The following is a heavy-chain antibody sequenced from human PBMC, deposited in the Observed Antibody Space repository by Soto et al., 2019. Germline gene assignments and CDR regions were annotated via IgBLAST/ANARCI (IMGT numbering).Heavy chain of an antibody. V-gene: IGHV1-69*05. CDR2: IIPIFGTA. D-gene: IGHD2-15*01. Sequence: QVQLVQSGAEVKKPGSSVKVSCKASGGTFSSYAISWVRQAPGQGLEWMGGIIPIFGTANYAQKFQGRVRITTAEYTRTAYMELRSLRSEDTAVYYCASLGRRCSGGSCYSAWGQGTLVTVSS. CDR3: ASLGRRCSGGSCYSA. J-gene: IGHJ5*02. CDR1: GGTFSSYA.